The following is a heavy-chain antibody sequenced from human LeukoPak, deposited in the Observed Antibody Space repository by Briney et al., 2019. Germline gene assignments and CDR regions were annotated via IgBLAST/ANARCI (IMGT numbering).Heavy chain of an antibody. V-gene: IGHV1-46*01. J-gene: IGHJ4*02. CDR1: GYTFTSYY. Sequence: ASVKVSCKASGYTFTSYYMHWVRQAPGQGLEWMGIINPSGGSTSYAQKFQGRVTMTRDMSTSTVYMELSRLRSDDTAVYYCARVYDSEGDYWGQGTLVTVSS. D-gene: IGHD3-22*01. CDR3: ARVYDSEGDY. CDR2: INPSGGST.